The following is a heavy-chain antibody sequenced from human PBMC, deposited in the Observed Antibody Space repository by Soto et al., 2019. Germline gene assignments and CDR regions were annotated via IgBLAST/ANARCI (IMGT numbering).Heavy chain of an antibody. D-gene: IGHD6-19*01. CDR1: GGSISSGDYY. V-gene: IGHV4-30-4*01. CDR2: IYYSGST. J-gene: IGHJ4*02. CDR3: AREERGYSSGWPYYFDY. Sequence: SETLSLTCTVSGGSISSGDYYWSWIRQPSGKGLEWIGYIYYSGSTYYNPSLKSRVTISVDTSKNQFSLKLSSVTAADTAVYYCAREERGYSSGWPYYFDYWGQGTLVTVSS.